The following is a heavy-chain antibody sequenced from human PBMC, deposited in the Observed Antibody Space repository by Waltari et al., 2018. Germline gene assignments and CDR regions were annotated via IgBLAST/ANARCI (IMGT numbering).Heavy chain of an antibody. CDR3: ARSFSTRTVSKDFFDY. CDR2: ISNDGSNQ. V-gene: IGHV3-30*19. J-gene: IGHJ4*02. D-gene: IGHD4-4*01. CDR1: GLSFSTCR. Sequence: QAQLVESGGGVACTGGSLRLASAESGLSFSTCRIHGVRQAPGKGLEWVAVISNDGSNQDYTDSVKGRFTISRDNSEDMSHLQMNTLRPEDTAVYFCARSFSTRTVSKDFFDYWGQGTLVTVSS.